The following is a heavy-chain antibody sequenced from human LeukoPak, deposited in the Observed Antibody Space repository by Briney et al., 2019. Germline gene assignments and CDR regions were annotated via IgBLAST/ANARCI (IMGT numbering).Heavy chain of an antibody. V-gene: IGHV3-9*01. Sequence: GGSLRLSCAASGFTFDDYAMHWVRQAPGKGLEWVSGISWNSGSIGYADSVKGRLTISRDNAKNSLYLQMNSLRAEDTALYYCAKAAAGYVQTSNWFDPWGQGTLVTVSS. CDR3: AKAAAGYVQTSNWFDP. CDR1: GFTFDDYA. J-gene: IGHJ5*02. CDR2: ISWNSGSI. D-gene: IGHD6-13*01.